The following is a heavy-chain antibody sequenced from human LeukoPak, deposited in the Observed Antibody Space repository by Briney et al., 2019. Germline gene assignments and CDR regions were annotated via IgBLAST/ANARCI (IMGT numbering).Heavy chain of an antibody. CDR3: TTSLTSGYYIDN. J-gene: IGHJ4*02. D-gene: IGHD3-3*01. Sequence: GGSLRLSCAASGFTFSSYSMTWVRQAPGKGLEWVSSISRSSSHKYYAGSVKGRFTISRDNAKNSLYLQMNSLRAEDTAVYYCTTSLTSGYYIDNWGQGTLVTVSS. CDR1: GFTFSSYS. CDR2: ISRSSSHK. V-gene: IGHV3-21*03.